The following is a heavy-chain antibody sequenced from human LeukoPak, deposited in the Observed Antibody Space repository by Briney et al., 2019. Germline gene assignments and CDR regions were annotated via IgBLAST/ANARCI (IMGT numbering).Heavy chain of an antibody. D-gene: IGHD6-6*01. CDR3: ASPYISSSTYDY. CDR1: GGSISSSTYY. CDR2: INYSGNT. Sequence: SETLSLTCTVSGGSISSSTYYWGWIRQPPGKGLEWIGSINYSGNTYYNPSLKSRVTISVDTSTNQFSLRLSSVTAADTAVYYCASPYISSSTYDYWGQGTLVTVSS. J-gene: IGHJ4*02. V-gene: IGHV4-39*01.